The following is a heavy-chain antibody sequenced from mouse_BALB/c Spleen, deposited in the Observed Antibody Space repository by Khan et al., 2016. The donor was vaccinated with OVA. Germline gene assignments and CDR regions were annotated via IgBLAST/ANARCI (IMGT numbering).Heavy chain of an antibody. D-gene: IGHD2-3*01. CDR2: IWAGGST. CDR1: GFSLTSYG. Sequence: VQLQESGPGLVAPSQSLSITCTVSGFSLTSYGVHWVRQPPGKGLEWLGVIWAGGSTNYNSALVSRLSISKDKSKSQFFLKMNSLQTDDTAMYYCARFYDPYYAIDYWGQGTSVTVSS. J-gene: IGHJ4*01. CDR3: ARFYDPYYAIDY. V-gene: IGHV2-9*02.